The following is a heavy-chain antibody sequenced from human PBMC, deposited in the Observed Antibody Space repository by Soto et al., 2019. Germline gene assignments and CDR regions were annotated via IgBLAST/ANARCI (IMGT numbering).Heavy chain of an antibody. CDR3: AKIIESVFIILEWLLPLGLYGMDV. CDR2: ISYDGSNK. J-gene: IGHJ6*02. V-gene: IGHV3-30*18. Sequence: GGSLRLSCAASGFTFSSYWMSWVRQAPGKGLEWVAVISYDGSNKYYADSVKGRFTISRDNSKNTLYLQMNSLRAEDTAVYYCAKIIESVFIILEWLLPLGLYGMDVWGQGTTVTVSS. D-gene: IGHD3-3*01. CDR1: GFTFSSYW.